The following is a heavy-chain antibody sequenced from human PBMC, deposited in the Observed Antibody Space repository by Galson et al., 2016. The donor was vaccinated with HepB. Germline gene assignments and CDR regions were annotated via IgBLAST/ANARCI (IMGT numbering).Heavy chain of an antibody. V-gene: IGHV4-39*07. J-gene: IGHJ4*02. CDR3: ARARRNWNRGDFDY. Sequence: SETLSLTCTVSGASIRSSNYYWAWIRQPPGKGLEWIGSIYYSGSTSYNASLNSRVTMSIDTSTSQFSLRLTSVHATDTAVYYCARARRNWNRGDFDYWGQGTLVTASS. CDR1: GASIRSSNYY. CDR2: IYYSGST. D-gene: IGHD1-1*01.